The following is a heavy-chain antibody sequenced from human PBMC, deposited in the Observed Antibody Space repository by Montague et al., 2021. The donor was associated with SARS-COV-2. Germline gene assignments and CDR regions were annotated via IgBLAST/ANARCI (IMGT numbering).Heavy chain of an antibody. CDR2: IWYDGSNK. D-gene: IGHD3-10*01. V-gene: IGHV3-33*01. CDR3: ASMARGVIDAFDI. CDR1: GFTFSSYG. J-gene: IGHJ3*02. Sequence: SLRLSCAASGFTFSSYGMHWVRQAPGKGLEWVAVIWYDGSNKYYADSVKGRFTISRDNSKNTLYLQMNSLRAEDTAVYYCASMARGVIDAFDIWGQGTMVTVSS.